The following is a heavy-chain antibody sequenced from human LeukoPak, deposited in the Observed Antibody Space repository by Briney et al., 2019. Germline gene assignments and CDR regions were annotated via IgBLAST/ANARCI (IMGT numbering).Heavy chain of an antibody. CDR1: GASIGSGSYY. Sequence: SQTLSLTCTVSGASIGSGSYYWSWIPQPAGKGLEWIGRIYTTGSTDYNPSLKSRFSMSIDTSKNQLSLRLSSVTAADTAVYYCAGELLPPGKYYYHMGVWGKGTTLTVSS. CDR3: AGELLPPGKYYYHMGV. D-gene: IGHD3-22*01. CDR2: IYTTGST. J-gene: IGHJ6*03. V-gene: IGHV4-61*02.